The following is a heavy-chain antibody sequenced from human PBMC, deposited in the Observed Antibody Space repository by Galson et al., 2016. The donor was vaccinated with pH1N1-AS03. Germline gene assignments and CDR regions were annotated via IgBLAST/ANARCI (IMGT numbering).Heavy chain of an antibody. J-gene: IGHJ5*02. CDR1: GFTFNRYS. V-gene: IGHV3-21*04. CDR3: AKDLTAVAGKWFDWFDP. D-gene: IGHD6-19*01. CDR2: ITSSSSSI. Sequence: SLRLSCAGSGFTFNRYSLNWVRQAPGKGLEWVSSITSSSSSIYYADSVKGRFTISRDNSKNTLYLQMNSLRAEDAAVYYCAKDLTAVAGKWFDWFDPWGQGTLVTVSS.